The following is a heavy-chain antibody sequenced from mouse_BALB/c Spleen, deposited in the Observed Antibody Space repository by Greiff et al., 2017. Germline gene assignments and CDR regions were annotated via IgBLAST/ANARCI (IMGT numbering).Heavy chain of an antibody. Sequence: VQLQQSGPGLVKPSQSLSLTCSVTGYSITSGYYWNWIRQFPGNKLEWMGYISYDGSNNYNPSLKNRISITRDTSKNQFFLKLNSVTTEDTATYYCATGTTVDYWGQGTTLTVSS. J-gene: IGHJ2*01. V-gene: IGHV3-6*02. CDR1: GYSITSGYY. CDR3: ATGTTVDY. CDR2: ISYDGSN. D-gene: IGHD1-1*01.